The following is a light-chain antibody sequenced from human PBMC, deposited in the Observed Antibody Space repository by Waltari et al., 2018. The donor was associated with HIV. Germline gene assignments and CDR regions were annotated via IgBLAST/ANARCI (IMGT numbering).Light chain of an antibody. CDR1: QRVANSD. CDR2: AAS. CDR3: QHSGSSPLI. V-gene: IGKV3-20*01. Sequence: DIILTQFPGTLSLSPGERASLSCRASQRVANSDLAWYVQKPGQAPVLLIYAASTRASATPDRFTGSGAGTDFTLTISRLEPEDFAMYYCQHSGSSPLIFGGGTRVELK. J-gene: IGKJ4*01.